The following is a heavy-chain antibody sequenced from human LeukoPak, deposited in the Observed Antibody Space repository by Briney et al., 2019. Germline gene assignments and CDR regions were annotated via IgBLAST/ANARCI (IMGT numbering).Heavy chain of an antibody. V-gene: IGHV3-23*01. CDR3: AKGVRGFFYFDN. D-gene: IGHD3-10*01. CDR1: GFTFSSYA. Sequence: GGSLRLSCAASGFTFSSYAMSWVRQAPGKGLEWVSAISGSADSTNYADSVKGRFTISRDNSKNTLYLQMNSLRAEDMAAYYCAKGVRGFFYFDNWGQGTLVTVSP. J-gene: IGHJ4*02. CDR2: ISGSADST.